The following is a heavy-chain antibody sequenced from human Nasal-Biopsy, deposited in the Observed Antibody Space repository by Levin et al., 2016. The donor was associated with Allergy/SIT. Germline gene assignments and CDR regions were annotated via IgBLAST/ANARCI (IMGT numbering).Heavy chain of an antibody. CDR2: INPGGGGT. J-gene: IGHJ5*01. D-gene: IGHD2-15*01. CDR1: GFTFSDYY. CDR3: TREGPMGDSGAFFGDS. Sequence: ASVKVSCKASGFTFSDYYIHWLRQAPGQGHEWMALINPGGGGTIYAQRFQGRVTVTRDTSTGTVYMELSSLTFEDTALYFCTREGPMGDSGAFFGDSWGQGTLLTVSS. V-gene: IGHV1-46*03.